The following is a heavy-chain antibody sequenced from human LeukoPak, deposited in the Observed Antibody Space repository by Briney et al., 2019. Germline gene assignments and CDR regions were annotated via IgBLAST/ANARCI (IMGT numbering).Heavy chain of an antibody. CDR2: ISSSSSYI. CDR1: GFTFSSYS. V-gene: IGHV3-21*01. CDR3: ARVPLSGIAVAGTPH. Sequence: GGSLRLSCAASGFTFSSYSMNWVRQAPGKGLEWVSSISSSSSYIYYADSVKGRFTISRDNAKNSLYPQMNSLRAEDTAVYYCARVPLSGIAVAGTPHWGQGTLVTVSS. D-gene: IGHD6-19*01. J-gene: IGHJ4*02.